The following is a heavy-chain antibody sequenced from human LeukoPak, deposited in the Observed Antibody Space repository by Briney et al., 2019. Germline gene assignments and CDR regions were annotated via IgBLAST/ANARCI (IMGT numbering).Heavy chain of an antibody. CDR1: GDTFTTYW. D-gene: IGHD3-9*01. CDR3: ARHGGYNISTYTQRGFDS. CDR2: IYPDDSDT. V-gene: IGHV5-51*01. J-gene: IGHJ4*02. Sequence: GESLKISCRGSGDTFTTYWIGWVRQMPGKGLEGMGIIYPDDSDTRYSPSFQGQVTISADKSINTAYLQWSSLKASDTAICYCARHGGYNISTYTQRGFDSWGQGTLVTVSS.